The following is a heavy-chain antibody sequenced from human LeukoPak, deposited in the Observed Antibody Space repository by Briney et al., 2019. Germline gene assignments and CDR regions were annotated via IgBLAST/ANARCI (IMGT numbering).Heavy chain of an antibody. CDR3: ARGGGSAAAGHYFDY. CDR1: GYTFTGYY. CDR2: INPNSGGT. V-gene: IGHV1-2*02. Sequence: ASVKVSCKASGYTFTGYYMHWVRQAPGQGLEWMGWINPNSGGTNYAQKFQGRVTMTRNTSISTAYMELSSLRSEDTAVYCCARGGGSAAAGHYFDYWGQGTLVTVSS. J-gene: IGHJ4*02. D-gene: IGHD6-13*01.